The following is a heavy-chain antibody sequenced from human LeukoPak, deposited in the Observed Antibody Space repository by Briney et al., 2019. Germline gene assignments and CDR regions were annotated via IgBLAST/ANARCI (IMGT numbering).Heavy chain of an antibody. Sequence: GSSVKVSCTASGCTFSSYAISWVRQAPGQGLEWMGGIIPIFGTANYVQKFQGRVTITADKSTSTAYMELSSLRSEDTAVYYCARAVTMVRGVIMDYYYGMDVWGKGTTVTVSS. CDR2: IIPIFGTA. CDR1: GCTFSSYA. CDR3: ARAVTMVRGVIMDYYYGMDV. J-gene: IGHJ6*04. V-gene: IGHV1-69*06. D-gene: IGHD3-10*01.